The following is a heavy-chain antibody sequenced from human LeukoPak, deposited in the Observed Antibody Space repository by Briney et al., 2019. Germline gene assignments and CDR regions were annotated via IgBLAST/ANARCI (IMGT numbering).Heavy chain of an antibody. D-gene: IGHD6-19*01. V-gene: IGHV4-59*01. CDR3: ARGGWFHDR. Sequence: SGTLSLTCSVSNGSISTTYWSWIRQPPGKGLEWIGNIHYSGNTNYNSSLKSRVTISVDTSKNQFSLKMISVTTADTAVYFCARGGWFHDRWGQGTLVTVSS. CDR2: IHYSGNT. J-gene: IGHJ5*02. CDR1: NGSISTTY.